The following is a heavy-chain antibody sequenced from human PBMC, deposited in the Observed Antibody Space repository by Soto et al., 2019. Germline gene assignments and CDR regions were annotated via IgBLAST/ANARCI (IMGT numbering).Heavy chain of an antibody. CDR3: ERDQGGQSRNFRFEH. CDR1: GFTLSDYG. D-gene: IGHD1-7*01. V-gene: IGHV3-33*01. J-gene: IGHJ4*01. Sequence: GILRVPCVPSGFTLSDYGTHWVRQAPGKGLEWVAVMWYHGRDLFYTDSVKGRFTISRDNSKNTLFPQKNRLSDDDTAVYYCERDQGGQSRNFRFEHWGRGALVTVSS. CDR2: MWYHGRDL.